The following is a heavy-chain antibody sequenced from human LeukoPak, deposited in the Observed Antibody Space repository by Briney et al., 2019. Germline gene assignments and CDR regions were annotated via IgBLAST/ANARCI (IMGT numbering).Heavy chain of an antibody. CDR2: INHSGST. CDR1: GGSFSDYY. D-gene: IGHD3-10*01. V-gene: IGHV4-34*01. J-gene: IGHJ4*02. Sequence: PSETLSLTCAVYGGSFSDYYWSWIRQPPGKGLEWIGEINHSGSTNYNPSLKSRVTISVDTSKSQFSLKLSSVTAADTAVYYCARRFGELLPHYFDYWGQGTLVTVSS. CDR3: ARRFGELLPHYFDY.